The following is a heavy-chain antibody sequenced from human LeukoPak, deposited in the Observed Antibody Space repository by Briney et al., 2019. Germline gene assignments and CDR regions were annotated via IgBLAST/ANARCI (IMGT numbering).Heavy chain of an antibody. V-gene: IGHV3-23*01. J-gene: IGHJ6*03. CDR2: ITGSGDYT. Sequence: GGSLGLSCAASRFTFSSYAMGWVRQGPGKGLEWVSAITGSGDYTDCADSVKGRFTISRDNSKNTLYLQMNSLRAEDTAVYYCAKGSGWEQSYYYYYMDVWGKGTTVTISS. CDR3: AKGSGWEQSYYYYYMDV. CDR1: RFTFSSYA. D-gene: IGHD1-26*01.